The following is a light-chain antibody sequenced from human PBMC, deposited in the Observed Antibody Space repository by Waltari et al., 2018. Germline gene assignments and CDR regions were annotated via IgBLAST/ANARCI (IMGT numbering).Light chain of an antibody. CDR2: ADD. Sequence: QSVLTQTPSVSEAPRQRVTISCSGSRYNIGNNTGNWYQQVPGKAPTLLVFADDLLPSGVSDRFSGSKSGTSASLAISGLRSEDEGVYFCAAWDDSLKGVLFGGGTKLTVL. J-gene: IGLJ2*01. CDR3: AAWDDSLKGVL. CDR1: RYNIGNNT. V-gene: IGLV1-36*01.